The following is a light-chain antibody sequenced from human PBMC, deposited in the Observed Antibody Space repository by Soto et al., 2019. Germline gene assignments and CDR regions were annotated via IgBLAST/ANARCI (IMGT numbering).Light chain of an antibody. CDR1: EDISTF. Sequence: DIQMTQSPSSLSASVGGSVTITCRATEDISTFLAWFQQKPGKPPKSLIYAASRLQSGVPSRFSGSGSATDFTLAISSLQPEDFGTYYCQHYNGYPQTFGQGTRLEIK. V-gene: IGKV1-16*01. CDR2: AAS. J-gene: IGKJ5*01. CDR3: QHYNGYPQT.